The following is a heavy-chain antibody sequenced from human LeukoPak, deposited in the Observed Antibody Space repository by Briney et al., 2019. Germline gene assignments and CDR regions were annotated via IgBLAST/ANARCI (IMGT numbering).Heavy chain of an antibody. D-gene: IGHD3-3*01. J-gene: IGHJ4*02. Sequence: SETLSLTCAVYGGSFSGYYWSWIRQPPGKGLEWIGEINHSGSTNYNPSLKSRVTISVDTSKNQFSLKLSSVTAADTAVYYCARGRTIFGVVIIGYLLDYWGQGTLVTVSS. V-gene: IGHV4-34*01. CDR3: ARGRTIFGVVIIGYLLDY. CDR2: INHSGST. CDR1: GGSFSGYY.